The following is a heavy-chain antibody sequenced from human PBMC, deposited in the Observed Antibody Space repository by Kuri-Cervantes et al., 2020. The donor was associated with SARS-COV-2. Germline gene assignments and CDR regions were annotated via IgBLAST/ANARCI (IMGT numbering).Heavy chain of an antibody. Sequence: GSLRLSCIVSGDSISRSSYYWGWIRQPPGKGLEWIGSINYRGITHYKPSLRSRVTISVGTSKNQFSLKLSSVTAADTAVYYCARGYYDFWSGYYNFDYWGQGTLVTVSS. CDR3: ARGYYDFWSGYYNFDY. CDR2: INYRGIT. D-gene: IGHD3-3*01. CDR1: GDSISRSSYY. J-gene: IGHJ4*02. V-gene: IGHV4-39*01.